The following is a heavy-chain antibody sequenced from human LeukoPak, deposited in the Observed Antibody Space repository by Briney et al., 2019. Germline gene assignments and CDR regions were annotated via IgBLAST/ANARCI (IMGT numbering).Heavy chain of an antibody. V-gene: IGHV3-21*01. CDR1: GFTFSSYS. Sequence: GGSLRLSCAASGFTFSSYSMNWVRQAPGKGLEWVSSVSSSSSYLYYADSVKGRFTISRDNAKNSLDLQMNSLRAEDTAVYYCARNRNSGYDSLDYWGQGTMVTVSS. CDR2: VSSSSSYL. J-gene: IGHJ4*02. CDR3: ARNRNSGYDSLDY. D-gene: IGHD5-12*01.